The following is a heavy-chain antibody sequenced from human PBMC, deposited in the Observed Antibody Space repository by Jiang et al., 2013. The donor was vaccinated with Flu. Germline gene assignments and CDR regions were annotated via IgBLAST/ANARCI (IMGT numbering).Heavy chain of an antibody. CDR3: ATLVGIQLWSHRTEIDC. CDR2: ISFDGSNK. J-gene: IGHJ4*02. Sequence: QLLESGGGVVQPGRSLRLSCAASGFTFSSYAMHWVRQAPGKGLEWVAVISFDGSNKYYADSVKGRFTISRDNSKNTLYLQMNSLRAEDTAVYYCATLVGIQLWSHRTEIDCWGQGT. CDR1: GFTFSSYA. V-gene: IGHV3-30-3*01. D-gene: IGHD5-18*01.